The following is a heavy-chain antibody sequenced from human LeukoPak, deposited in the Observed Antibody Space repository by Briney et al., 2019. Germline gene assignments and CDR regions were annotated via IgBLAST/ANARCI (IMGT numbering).Heavy chain of an antibody. CDR1: GYTFTGYY. CDR3: AKSGSYSPLDVDY. D-gene: IGHD1-26*01. J-gene: IGHJ4*02. CDR2: INPNSGGT. Sequence: GASVKVSCKASGYTFTGYYMHWVRQAPGQGLEWMGWINPNSGGTNYAQKFQGRVTMTRDTSISTAYMEVSRLRSDDAAVYYCAKSGSYSPLDVDYWGQGTLVTVSS. V-gene: IGHV1-2*02.